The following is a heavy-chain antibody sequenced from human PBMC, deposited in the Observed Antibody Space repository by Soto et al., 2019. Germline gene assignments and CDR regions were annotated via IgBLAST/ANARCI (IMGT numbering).Heavy chain of an antibody. J-gene: IGHJ4*02. V-gene: IGHV3-30*18. CDR2: ISYDGSNK. Sequence: PGGSLRLSCAASGFTFSSYGMHWVRQAPGKGLEWVAVISYDGSNKYYADSVKGRFTISRDNSKNTLYLQMNSLRAEDTAVYYCPKEIKHIVVVTALDYWGQGTLVTVSS. D-gene: IGHD2-21*02. CDR3: PKEIKHIVVVTALDY. CDR1: GFTFSSYG.